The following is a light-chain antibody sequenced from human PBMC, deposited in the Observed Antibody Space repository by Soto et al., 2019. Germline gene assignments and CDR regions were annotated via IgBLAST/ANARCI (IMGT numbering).Light chain of an antibody. J-gene: IGKJ5*01. CDR3: QQLNSYPIT. CDR1: QGISSF. CDR2: AAS. Sequence: DIQMTQSPSTLSGSVGDRVTITCRASQGISSFLAWYQQKPGKAPRLLIYAASTLQSGVPSRFSGSGSGTDFTLTISSLQPEDFATYFCQQLNSYPITFGQGTRLEIK. V-gene: IGKV1-9*01.